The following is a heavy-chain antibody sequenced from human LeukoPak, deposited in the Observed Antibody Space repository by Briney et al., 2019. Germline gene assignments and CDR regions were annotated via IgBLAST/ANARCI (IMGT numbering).Heavy chain of an antibody. V-gene: IGHV3-30*04. D-gene: IGHD3-10*01. J-gene: IGHJ4*02. CDR2: ISYDGNYK. Sequence: GGSLRLSCAASGFIFNRYTMHWVRQAPGKGLEWVAVISYDGNYKYYADSVRGRFTISRDNSKNTLYLQMNSLRAEDTAVYYCAKKGYAGSGTYSYYFDYWGQGTLVTVTS. CDR1: GFIFNRYT. CDR3: AKKGYAGSGTYSYYFDY.